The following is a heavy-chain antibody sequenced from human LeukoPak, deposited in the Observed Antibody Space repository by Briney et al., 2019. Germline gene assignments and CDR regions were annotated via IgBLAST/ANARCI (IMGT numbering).Heavy chain of an antibody. CDR1: GFTFSSYA. D-gene: IGHD3-22*01. CDR2: ISYDGSNK. V-gene: IGHV3-30-3*01. Sequence: GGSLRLSCAASGFTFSSYAMHWVRQAPGKGLEWVAVISYDGSNKYYADSVKGRFTISRDKSKNTLYLQMNSLRAEDTAVYYCARDRDSSGYYFDYWGQGTLVTVSS. CDR3: ARDRDSSGYYFDY. J-gene: IGHJ4*02.